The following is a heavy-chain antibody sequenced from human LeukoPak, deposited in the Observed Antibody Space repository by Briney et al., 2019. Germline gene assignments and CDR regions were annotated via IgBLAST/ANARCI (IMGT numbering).Heavy chain of an antibody. V-gene: IGHV3-9*01. CDR2: ISWNSGSI. J-gene: IGHJ4*02. CDR3: AKGRYYYGSGSSQHFDY. D-gene: IGHD3-10*01. Sequence: GGSLRLSCAASGFTFDDYAMHWVRQAPGKGLEWVSGISWNSGSIGYADSVKGRFTISRDNAKNSLYLQMNSLRAEDAALYYCAKGRYYYGSGSSQHFDYWGQGTLVTVSS. CDR1: GFTFDDYA.